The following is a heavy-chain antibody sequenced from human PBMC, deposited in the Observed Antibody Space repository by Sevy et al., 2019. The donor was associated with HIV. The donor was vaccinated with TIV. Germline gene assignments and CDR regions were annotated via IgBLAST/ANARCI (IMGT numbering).Heavy chain of an antibody. CDR2: IYYSGST. CDR1: GGSISSGDYY. CDR3: ARGGPDAFDI. D-gene: IGHD6-25*01. Sequence: SETLTLTCTVSGGSISSGDYYWSWIRQPPGKGLEWIGYIYYSGSTYYNPSLKSRVTISVDTSKNQFSLKLSSVTAADTAVYYCARGGPDAFDIWGQGTMVTVSS. J-gene: IGHJ3*02. V-gene: IGHV4-30-4*01.